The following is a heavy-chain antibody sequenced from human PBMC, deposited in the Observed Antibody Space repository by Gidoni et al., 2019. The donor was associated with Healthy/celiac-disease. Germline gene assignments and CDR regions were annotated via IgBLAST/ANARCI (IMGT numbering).Heavy chain of an antibody. D-gene: IGHD5-12*01. CDR3: ARDPPSMVATYFDY. CDR1: GLTFSSYG. CDR2: IWYDGSNK. Sequence: QVQLVESGGGVVQPGRSLRLSCAACGLTFSSYGMHWVRQAPGNGLVWLAVIWYDGSNKYYADSVKGRFTISRDNSKNTLYLQMNSLRAEDTAVYYCARDPPSMVATYFDYWGQGTLVTVSS. J-gene: IGHJ4*02. V-gene: IGHV3-33*01.